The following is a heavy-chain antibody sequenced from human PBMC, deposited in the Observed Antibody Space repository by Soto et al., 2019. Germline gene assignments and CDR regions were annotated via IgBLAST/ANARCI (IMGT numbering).Heavy chain of an antibody. V-gene: IGHV3-9*01. Sequence: GGSLRLSCAASGFTFDDYAMHWVRQAPGKGLEWVSGISWNSGSIGYADSVKGRFTISRDNAKNSLYLQMNSLRAEDTALYYCAKAREYSGYDYHDAFDIWGQGTMVTVSS. CDR2: ISWNSGSI. J-gene: IGHJ3*02. CDR3: AKAREYSGYDYHDAFDI. D-gene: IGHD5-12*01. CDR1: GFTFDDYA.